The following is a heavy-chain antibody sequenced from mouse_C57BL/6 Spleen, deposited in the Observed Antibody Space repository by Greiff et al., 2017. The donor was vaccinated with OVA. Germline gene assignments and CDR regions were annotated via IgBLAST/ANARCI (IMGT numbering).Heavy chain of an antibody. D-gene: IGHD2-13*01. V-gene: IGHV1-62-2*01. J-gene: IGHJ3*01. CDR1: GYTFTEYT. CDR3: ATHEADGDYAY. CDR2: FYPGRGSI. Sequence: VQLQQSGAELVTPGASVSLSCTASGYTFTEYTIRWVQQRSGQGLEWIGWFYPGRGSIKYNATFKDKATLTADNSSRTVYMQHSRLTYEEAAVYFCATHEADGDYAYWGQGTLVTVSA.